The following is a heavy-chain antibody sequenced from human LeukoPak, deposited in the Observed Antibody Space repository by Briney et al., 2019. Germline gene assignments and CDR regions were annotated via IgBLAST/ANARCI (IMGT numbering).Heavy chain of an antibody. CDR1: GGSISSYY. J-gene: IGHJ4*02. Sequence: SETLSLTCTVSGGSISSYYWSWIRQPPGKGLEWIGEINHSGSTNYNPSLKSRVTISVDTSKNQFSLKLSSVTAADTAVYYCARRFGWLSFDYWGQGTLVTVSS. CDR2: INHSGST. CDR3: ARRFGWLSFDY. V-gene: IGHV4-34*01. D-gene: IGHD3-16*02.